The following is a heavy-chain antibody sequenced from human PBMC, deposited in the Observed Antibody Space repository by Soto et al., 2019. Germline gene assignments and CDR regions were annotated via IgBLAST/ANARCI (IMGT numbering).Heavy chain of an antibody. V-gene: IGHV1-69*13. D-gene: IGHD3-22*01. CDR1: GCTFSSYA. CDR3: ARGGYDSSGYHYYYYGMYV. CDR2: IIPIFGTA. J-gene: IGHJ6*02. Sequence: SVKVSCKASGCTFSSYAISWVRQAPGQGLEWMGGIIPIFGTANYAQKFQGRVTITADESTSTAYMELSSLRSEDTAVYYCARGGYDSSGYHYYYYGMYVWGQGTTVTVSS.